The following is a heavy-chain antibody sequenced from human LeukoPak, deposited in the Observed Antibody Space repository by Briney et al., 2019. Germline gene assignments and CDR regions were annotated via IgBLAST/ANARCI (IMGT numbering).Heavy chain of an antibody. CDR2: IYTSGST. CDR3: ASNSYDFSFDS. CDR1: GGAINSGTYF. D-gene: IGHD3/OR15-3a*01. J-gene: IGHJ4*02. V-gene: IGHV4-61*02. Sequence: SETLSLTCTVSGGAINSGTYFWSWIRQTAGKGLEWIGRIYTSGSTKYNPSLKSRVTISVDTSKNQFSLKLSSVTAADTAVYYCASNSYDFSFDSRGAGTLVSVSS.